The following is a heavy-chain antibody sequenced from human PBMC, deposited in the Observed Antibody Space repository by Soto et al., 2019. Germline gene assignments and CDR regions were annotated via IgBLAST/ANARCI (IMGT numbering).Heavy chain of an antibody. CDR2: ISWNSGSI. V-gene: IGHV3-9*01. J-gene: IGHJ4*02. CDR3: AKDKSTDFWSGNTPFDY. Sequence: GGSLRLSCSASGFTFDDYAMHWVRQAPGKGLEWVSGISWNSGSIGYADSVKGRFTISRDNAKNSLYLQMNSMRAEDTALYYCAKDKSTDFWSGNTPFDYWGQGTMGAVSS. CDR1: GFTFDDYA. D-gene: IGHD3-3*01.